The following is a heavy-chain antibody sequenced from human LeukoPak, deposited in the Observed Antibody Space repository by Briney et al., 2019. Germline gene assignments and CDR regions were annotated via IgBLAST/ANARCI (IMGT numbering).Heavy chain of an antibody. CDR1: GITFDDYA. CDR3: AKDKIQTYGGNSYSHFDY. J-gene: IGHJ4*02. V-gene: IGHV3-9*01. Sequence: PGRSLRLSCAASGITFDDYAMHWVRQAPGEGLEWVSGISWNSGSIGYADSVKGRFTISRDNAKNSLYLQMNSLRAEDTALYYCAKDKIQTYGGNSYSHFDYWGQGTLVTVSS. CDR2: ISWNSGSI. D-gene: IGHD4-23*01.